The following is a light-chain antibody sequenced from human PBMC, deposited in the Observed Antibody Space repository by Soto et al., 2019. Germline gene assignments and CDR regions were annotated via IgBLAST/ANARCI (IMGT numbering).Light chain of an antibody. Sequence: QPVLTQPPSASGTPGQRVTISCSGSSSNIGSHTINWYQHLPGTAPKLLIYNNNQRPSGVPDRFSGSKSGTSASLAISGLQSEDEADYYCAAWDDSLSGYVFGTGTKLTVL. J-gene: IGLJ1*01. V-gene: IGLV1-44*01. CDR2: NNN. CDR3: AAWDDSLSGYV. CDR1: SSNIGSHT.